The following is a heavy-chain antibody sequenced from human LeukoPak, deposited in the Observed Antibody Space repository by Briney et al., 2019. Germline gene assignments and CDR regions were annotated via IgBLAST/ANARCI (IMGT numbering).Heavy chain of an antibody. CDR3: ARPYDYGVHDAFDI. V-gene: IGHV4-59*01. D-gene: IGHD4-17*01. J-gene: IGHJ3*02. CDR2: IYYSGST. Sequence: PSETLSLTSTVSGGSISSYYWSWIRQPPGKGLEWIGYIYYSGSTNYNPSLKSRVTISVDTSKNQFSLKLSSVTAADTAVYYCARPYDYGVHDAFDIWGQGTMVTVSS. CDR1: GGSISSYY.